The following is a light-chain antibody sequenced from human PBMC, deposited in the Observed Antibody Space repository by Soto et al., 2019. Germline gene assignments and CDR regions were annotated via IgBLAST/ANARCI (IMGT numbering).Light chain of an antibody. V-gene: IGKV1-5*01. CDR3: QQYDGN. CDR2: DAS. J-gene: IGKJ3*01. CDR1: QNINRW. Sequence: DIQMTQSASTLAASVGDRVTITCRASQNINRWLAWYQQKPGKAPKVLIYDASTLQSGVPSRFSGSGSGTEFTLTITSLQPDDFATYYCQQYDGNFGPGTKVDFK.